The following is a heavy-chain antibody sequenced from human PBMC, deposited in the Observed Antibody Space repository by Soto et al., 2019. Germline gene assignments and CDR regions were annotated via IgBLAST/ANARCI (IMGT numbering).Heavy chain of an antibody. CDR3: AKTHGATTVVTRYWYLDL. J-gene: IGHJ2*01. CDR2: LSGGGGST. V-gene: IGHV3-23*01. D-gene: IGHD4-17*01. Sequence: GGSLRLSSAASGFTFGAFAMAWVRQRPGNGLEWVSSLSGGGGSTYYNNSVRGRFTISRDNSNSTLFLQMNNLRAEDTAVYFCAKTHGATTVVTRYWYLDLWGRGTLVTVSS. CDR1: GFTFGAFA.